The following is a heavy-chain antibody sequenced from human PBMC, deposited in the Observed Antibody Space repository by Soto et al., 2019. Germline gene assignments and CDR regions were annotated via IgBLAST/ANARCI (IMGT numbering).Heavy chain of an antibody. CDR3: ARPMTTVTAGGYYYGLDV. Sequence: GESLKISCKGFGYSFSNYWVAWVRQMPGRGLEWMGVIYPGDSNTRYSPSFQGQVSISADMSINTAYLQWTSLKASDTAMYYCARPMTTVTAGGYYYGLDVWGQGTTVTVS. CDR2: IYPGDSNT. CDR1: GYSFSNYW. J-gene: IGHJ6*02. V-gene: IGHV5-51*01. D-gene: IGHD4-17*01.